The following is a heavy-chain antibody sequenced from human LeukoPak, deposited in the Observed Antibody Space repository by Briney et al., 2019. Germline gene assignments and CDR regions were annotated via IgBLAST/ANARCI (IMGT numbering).Heavy chain of an antibody. D-gene: IGHD1-1*01. CDR3: ARDLELERNRWNYFES. CDR2: MHYSGDS. CDR1: GSSISSFF. Sequence: ASETLSLTCTVSGSSISSFFWSWIRQPPGKGLEWIGSMHYSGDSKYNPSLRSRVSLSIDTSKQQFSLRLSSVTAADTAVYYCARDLELERNRWNYFESWGQGALVTVSS. J-gene: IGHJ4*02. V-gene: IGHV4-59*01.